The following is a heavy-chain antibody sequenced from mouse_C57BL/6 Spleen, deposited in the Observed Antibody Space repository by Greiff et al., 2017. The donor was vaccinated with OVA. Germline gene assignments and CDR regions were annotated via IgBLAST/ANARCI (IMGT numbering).Heavy chain of an antibody. D-gene: IGHD1-1*02. CDR3: AREGSRGYFDV. J-gene: IGHJ1*03. Sequence: VQLVESGAELVRPGTSVKVSCKASGYAFTNYLIEWVKQRPGQGLEWIGVINPGSGGTNYNEKFKGKATLTADKSSSTAYMQLSSLTSEDSAVYFCAREGSRGYFDVWGTGTTVTVSS. V-gene: IGHV1-54*01. CDR1: GYAFTNYL. CDR2: INPGSGGT.